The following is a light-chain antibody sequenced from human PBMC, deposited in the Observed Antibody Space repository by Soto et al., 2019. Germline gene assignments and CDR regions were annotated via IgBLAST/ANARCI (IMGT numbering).Light chain of an antibody. CDR1: SRDIGTDNL. CDR2: EGI. Sequence: QSALTQPASVSGSPGQSITISCTGTSRDIGTDNLFSWYQHYPGKAPKLMIYEGIKRPSGVSNRFSGSKAGNTAFLTISGLQAEDEADYYCCSYAGSGTDNYVFGSGTKLTVL. CDR3: CSYAGSGTDNYV. J-gene: IGLJ1*01. V-gene: IGLV2-23*01.